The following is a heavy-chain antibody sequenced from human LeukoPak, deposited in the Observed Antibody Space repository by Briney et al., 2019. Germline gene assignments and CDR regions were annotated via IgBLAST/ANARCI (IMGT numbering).Heavy chain of an antibody. V-gene: IGHV4-34*01. CDR2: INHSGST. CDR3: ASGNYYYGMDV. Sequence: SETLSLTCAVYGGSFSGYYWSWIRQPPGKGLEWIGEINHSGSTNYNPTLKSRVTISVDTSKNQFSLKLSSVTAADTAVYYCASGNYYYGMDVWGQGTTVTVSS. CDR1: GGSFSGYY. J-gene: IGHJ6*02.